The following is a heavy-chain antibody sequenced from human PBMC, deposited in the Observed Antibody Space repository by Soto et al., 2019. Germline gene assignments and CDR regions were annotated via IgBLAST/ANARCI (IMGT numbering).Heavy chain of an antibody. CDR2: IYYSGST. D-gene: IGHD5-18*01. CDR1: GGSISSGCYY. CDR3: ARVADTAMVMFDY. Sequence: SDTLSLTCTVSGGSISSGCYYWSWIRQHPGKGLERIGYIYYSGSTYYNPSLKSRVTISVDTSKNQFSLKLSSVTASDTAVYYCARVADTAMVMFDYWGQGTLVTVSS. V-gene: IGHV4-31*03. J-gene: IGHJ4*02.